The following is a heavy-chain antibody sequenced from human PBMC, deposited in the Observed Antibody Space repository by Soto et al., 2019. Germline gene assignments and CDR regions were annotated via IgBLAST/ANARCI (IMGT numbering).Heavy chain of an antibody. CDR1: GFSFSDNL. J-gene: IGHJ3*01. Sequence: QVQLVQSGAEVRKPGASVNISCRASGFSFSDNLINWVRQAPGQSLEWMGWINPYNGNTRYSQTFQGRVTISRHSSASIAYVEVSDLISEDTAVYYCARDILSVGPRANGAFDVWGQGTMVTVCS. V-gene: IGHV1-3*01. CDR2: INPYNGNT. D-gene: IGHD2-8*01. CDR3: ARDILSVGPRANGAFDV.